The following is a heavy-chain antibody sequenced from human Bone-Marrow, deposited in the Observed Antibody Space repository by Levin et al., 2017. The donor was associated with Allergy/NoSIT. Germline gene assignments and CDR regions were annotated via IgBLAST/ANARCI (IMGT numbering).Heavy chain of an antibody. V-gene: IGHV3-23*01. J-gene: IGHJ4*02. CDR1: GFSFNTYA. D-gene: IGHD1-26*01. CDR3: AKCRRPGGRVGATTSFDH. Sequence: GGSLRLSCSASGFSFNTYAMTWVRQAPGKGLEWVSGIPGSGSRAYYADSVKGRFIISRDNSDNMVYLQINGLRAEDTAIYYCAKCRRPGGRVGATTSFDHWGQGTRVTVSS. CDR2: IPGSGSRA.